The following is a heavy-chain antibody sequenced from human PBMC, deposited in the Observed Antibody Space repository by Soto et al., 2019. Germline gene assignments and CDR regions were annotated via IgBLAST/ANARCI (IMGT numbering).Heavy chain of an antibody. CDR3: ARSYSGTFYGYDT. V-gene: IGHV4-59*01. J-gene: IGHJ5*02. CDR2: VFYTGST. CDR1: GGSISSYH. D-gene: IGHD1-26*01. Sequence: SETLSLTCTVSGGSISSYHWSWIRQAPGKGLEWIGYVFYTGSTKYNPALKRRVTISVDTSKNQFSLKLSSVSAADTGLYYCARSYSGTFYGYDTWGQGILVTV.